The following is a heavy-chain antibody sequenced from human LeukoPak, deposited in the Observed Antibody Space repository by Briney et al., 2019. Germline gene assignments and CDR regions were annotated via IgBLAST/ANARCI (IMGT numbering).Heavy chain of an antibody. CDR1: GGSISSYY. V-gene: IGHV4-39*01. CDR3: ARQGGSSSSSWSY. D-gene: IGHD6-13*01. CDR2: ISYSGST. Sequence: SETLSLTCTVSGGSISSYYWGWIRQPPGKGLEWIGSISYSGSTYYNPSLKSRVTISVDTSKNQFSLKLSSVTAADTAVYYCARQGGSSSSSWSYWGQGTLVTVSS. J-gene: IGHJ1*01.